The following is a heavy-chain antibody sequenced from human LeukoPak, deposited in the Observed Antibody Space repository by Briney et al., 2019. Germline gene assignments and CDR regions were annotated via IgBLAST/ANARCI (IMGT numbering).Heavy chain of an antibody. CDR3: ARVRVWGSYRPRYFDY. CDR2: ISAYNGNT. CDR1: VYTFTSYG. Sequence: GASVKVSCKASVYTFTSYGISWGRQAPGQGLEWMGCISAYNGNTNYAQKLQGRVTMTTDTSTSTAYMELRSLRSDDTAVYYCARVRVWGSYRPRYFDYWGQGTLVTVSS. V-gene: IGHV1-18*01. J-gene: IGHJ4*02. D-gene: IGHD3-16*02.